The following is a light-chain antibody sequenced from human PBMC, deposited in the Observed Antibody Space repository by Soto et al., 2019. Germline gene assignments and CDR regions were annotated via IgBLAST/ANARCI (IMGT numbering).Light chain of an antibody. CDR3: QQRSDSPLT. V-gene: IGKV3-11*01. CDR1: QSVSRY. J-gene: IGKJ4*01. Sequence: GVKQSPGALSLYPGERATLSCRASQSVSRYLAWYQQKAGQAPRLLIYEASNRATGIPARFSGSGSGTDFTLTISSLEPEDFALYYCQQRSDSPLTFGGGTKVDI. CDR2: EAS.